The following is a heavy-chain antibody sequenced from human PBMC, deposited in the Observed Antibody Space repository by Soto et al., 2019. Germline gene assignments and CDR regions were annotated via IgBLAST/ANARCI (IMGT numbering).Heavy chain of an antibody. V-gene: IGHV3-48*02. CDR2: ISSSSSTI. CDR1: GFTFSSYS. CDR3: ARAANYDFWSGYYNPYDDYYYYGMDV. Sequence: GGSLRLSCAASGFTFSSYSMNWVRQAPGKGLEWVSYISSSSSTIYYADSVKGRFTISRDNAKNSLYLQMNSLRDEDTAVYYCARAANYDFWSGYYNPYDDYYYYGMDVWGQGTTVTVSS. D-gene: IGHD3-3*01. J-gene: IGHJ6*02.